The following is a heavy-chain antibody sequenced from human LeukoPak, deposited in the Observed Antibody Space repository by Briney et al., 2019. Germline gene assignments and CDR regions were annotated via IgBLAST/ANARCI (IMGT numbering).Heavy chain of an antibody. CDR1: GFTFSSYS. Sequence: PGGSLRLSRAASGFTFSSYSMNWVRQASGKGLEWVSSISSSSSYIYYADSVKGRFTISRDNAKNSLYLQMNSLRAEDTAVYYCASAYGDYRYYFDYWGQGTLVTVSS. CDR2: ISSSSSYI. V-gene: IGHV3-21*01. CDR3: ASAYGDYRYYFDY. J-gene: IGHJ4*02. D-gene: IGHD4-17*01.